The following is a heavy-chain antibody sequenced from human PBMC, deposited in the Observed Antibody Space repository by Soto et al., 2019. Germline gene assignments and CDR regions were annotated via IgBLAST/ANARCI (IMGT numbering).Heavy chain of an antibody. Sequence: GGSLRLSCAASGFTVSSNYMSRVRQAPGKGLEWVSVIYSGGSTYYADSVKGRFTISRHNSKNTLYLQMNSLRAEDTAVYYCARGYCSGGSCYAYYFDYWGQGTLVTVSS. D-gene: IGHD2-15*01. J-gene: IGHJ4*02. CDR3: ARGYCSGGSCYAYYFDY. CDR2: IYSGGST. V-gene: IGHV3-53*04. CDR1: GFTVSSNY.